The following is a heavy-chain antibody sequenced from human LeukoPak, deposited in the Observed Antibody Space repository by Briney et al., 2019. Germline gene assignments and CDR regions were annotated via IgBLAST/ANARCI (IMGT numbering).Heavy chain of an antibody. CDR3: ARKAWSGYYYDY. D-gene: IGHD3-22*01. J-gene: IGHJ4*02. CDR1: GYTFTSYY. Sequence: ASVKVSCKASGYTFTSYYMHWVRQATGQGLEWMGIINPSGGSTSYAQKFQGRVTMTRDTSTSTVYMELSSLRSEDTAVYYCARKAWSGYYYDYWGQGTLVTVSS. V-gene: IGHV1-46*01. CDR2: INPSGGST.